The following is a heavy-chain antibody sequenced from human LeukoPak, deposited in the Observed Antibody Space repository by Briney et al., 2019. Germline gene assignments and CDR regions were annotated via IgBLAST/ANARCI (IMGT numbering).Heavy chain of an antibody. CDR3: ARRHHYSYFMDV. CDR2: IFPSGSA. CDR1: AGSISSHY. V-gene: IGHV4-4*09. J-gene: IGHJ6*03. Sequence: PSETPSLTCTVSAGSISSHYWTWIRQPPGKGLEWIGYIFPSGSAYYNPSLKTRVTISVDTSKNQFSLKLTSVTAADTAVYYCARRHHYSYFMDVWGKGTTVTVSS.